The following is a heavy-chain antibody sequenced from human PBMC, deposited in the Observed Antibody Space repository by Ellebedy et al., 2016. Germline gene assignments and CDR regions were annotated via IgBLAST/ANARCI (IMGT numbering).Heavy chain of an antibody. CDR3: ARVKPGSQTLTMVRGSEDV. Sequence: GGSLRLXXAASEFTVSGTYMSWVRQAPGKGLDWVSVTYSDGRTYYADSVQGRFTVSRGNSKNTLYLQMNSVRGDDTAVYYCARVKPGSQTLTMVRGSEDVWGQGTTVTVSS. J-gene: IGHJ6*02. D-gene: IGHD3-10*01. V-gene: IGHV3-53*01. CDR2: TYSDGRT. CDR1: EFTVSGTY.